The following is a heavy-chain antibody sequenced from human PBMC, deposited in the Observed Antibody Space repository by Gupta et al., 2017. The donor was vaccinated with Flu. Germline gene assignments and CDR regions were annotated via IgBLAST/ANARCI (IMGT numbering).Heavy chain of an antibody. D-gene: IGHD1-1*01. CDR2: TYYYGST. V-gene: IGHV4-39*01. J-gene: IGHJ4*02. CDR3: ATSSSRYRFPFVF. CDR1: GDSINSRRYF. Sequence: QVHLQESGPGLLKPSETLSLTCTVSGDSINSRRYFWGWIRPPPGKGLELIGITYYYGSTYYNPSLKIRVTMSVDTSKNQFALRLSSVAAADAALYSCATSSSRYRFPFVFWGQGILVTVSS.